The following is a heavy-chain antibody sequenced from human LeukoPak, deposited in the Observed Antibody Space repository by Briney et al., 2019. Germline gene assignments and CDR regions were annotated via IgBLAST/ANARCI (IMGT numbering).Heavy chain of an antibody. J-gene: IGHJ4*02. Sequence: PGGSLRLSCAVSGFTFSNAWMSWVRQAPGKGLEWVGRIKSKADGGTRDYAAPVKGRFTISRDDAKNMVDLQMNSLKTEDTAMYYCATGYGEFDYWGQGTLVTASS. CDR1: GFTFSNAW. V-gene: IGHV3-15*01. CDR3: ATGYGEFDY. CDR2: IKSKADGGTR. D-gene: IGHD3-10*01.